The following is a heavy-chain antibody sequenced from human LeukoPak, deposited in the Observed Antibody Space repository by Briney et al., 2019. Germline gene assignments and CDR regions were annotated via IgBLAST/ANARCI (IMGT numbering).Heavy chain of an antibody. CDR1: GYTFTDYY. V-gene: IGHV1-2*02. CDR2: INPNSGGT. Sequence: ASVQASCKASGYTFTDYYIHWVRQAPGQGLEWMGWINPNSGGTNSAQKFQGRVTMTKDTYISTAYMELSRLRSDDTAVYFCARAIAVVDYWGQGTLVTVSS. CDR3: ARAIAVVDY. J-gene: IGHJ4*02. D-gene: IGHD6-19*01.